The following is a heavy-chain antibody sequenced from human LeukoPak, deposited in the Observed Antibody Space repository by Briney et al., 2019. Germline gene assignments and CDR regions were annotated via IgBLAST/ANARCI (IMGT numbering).Heavy chain of an antibody. CDR2: INAGNGNT. V-gene: IGHV1-3*01. CDR1: GYTFTSYA. CDR3: ARMGGQQLVFGDY. D-gene: IGHD6-13*01. J-gene: IGHJ4*02. Sequence: GASVKVSCKASGYTFTSYAMHWVRQAPGQRLEWMGWINAGNGNTKYSQKFKGRVTITRDTSASTAYMELSSLRSEDTAVYYCARMGGQQLVFGDYWGQGTLVTVSS.